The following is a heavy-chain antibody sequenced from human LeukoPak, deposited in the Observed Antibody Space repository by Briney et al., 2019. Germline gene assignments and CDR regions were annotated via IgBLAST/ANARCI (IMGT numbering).Heavy chain of an antibody. CDR2: IDPSDSYT. CDR3: ARHGATGSFDS. CDR1: EYSFTNHW. Sequence: HGESLKISCKGSEYSFTNHWISWVRQMPGKGLEWMGRIDPSDSYTNYSPSFQGHVTISADKSISTAYLQWSSLKASDTAMYYCARHGATGSFDSWGQGTLVTVSS. D-gene: IGHD1-1*01. J-gene: IGHJ5*01. V-gene: IGHV5-10-1*01.